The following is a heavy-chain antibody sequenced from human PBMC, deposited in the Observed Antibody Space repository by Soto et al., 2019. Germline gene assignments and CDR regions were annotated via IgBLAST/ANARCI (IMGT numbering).Heavy chain of an antibody. CDR1: GFTFSSYA. J-gene: IGHJ4*02. Sequence: HPGGSLRLSCAASGFTFSSYAMKWVRQAPGKGLEWVSLIGESGTPTYYADSVKGRFTISRDNSKNTLYLQMNSLRAEDTAVYYCASAYSSGWSRTDYWGQGTLVTVSS. D-gene: IGHD6-19*01. CDR3: ASAYSSGWSRTDY. V-gene: IGHV3-23*01. CDR2: IGESGTPT.